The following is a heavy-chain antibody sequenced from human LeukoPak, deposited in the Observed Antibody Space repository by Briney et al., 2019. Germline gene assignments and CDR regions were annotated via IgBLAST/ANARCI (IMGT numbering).Heavy chain of an antibody. V-gene: IGHV1-2*02. CDR2: INPNSGGT. CDR1: GYTFTSYG. CDR3: ASKGTTFGMDV. J-gene: IGHJ6*02. Sequence: ASVTVSCKASGYTFTSYGINWVRQAPGHGLEWMGWINPNSGGTNYAQKFQGRVTMTRDTSISTAYMELSRLRPDDTAVYYCASKGTTFGMDVWGQGTTVTVSS. D-gene: IGHD1-7*01.